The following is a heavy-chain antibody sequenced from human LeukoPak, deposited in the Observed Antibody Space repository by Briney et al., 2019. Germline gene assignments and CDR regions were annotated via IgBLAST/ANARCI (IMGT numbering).Heavy chain of an antibody. Sequence: GGSLRLSCAASGFTFNSYSMNWLRQAPGKGLEWVSSISSSISYIYYADSVKGRFTISRDNAKNSLYLQMNSLRAEDTAVYYCAREVTTPAPGAFDIWGQGTMVTVSS. D-gene: IGHD4-17*01. CDR1: GFTFNSYS. J-gene: IGHJ3*02. CDR2: ISSSISYI. V-gene: IGHV3-21*01. CDR3: AREVTTPAPGAFDI.